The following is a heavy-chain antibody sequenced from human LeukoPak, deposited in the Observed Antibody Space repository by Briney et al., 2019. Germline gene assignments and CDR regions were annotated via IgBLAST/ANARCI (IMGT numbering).Heavy chain of an antibody. J-gene: IGHJ6*03. CDR3: AREGTDQYYYYYMDV. CDR1: GGSIRSHY. CDR2: IYYSGST. V-gene: IGHV4-59*11. D-gene: IGHD3-10*01. Sequence: SETLSLTCTVSGGSIRSHYWSWMRQPPGKGLEWIGYIYYSGSTNYNPSLKGRVTISLDTSKNQFSLKLSSVTAADTAVYYCAREGTDQYYYYYMDVWGKGTTVTVSS.